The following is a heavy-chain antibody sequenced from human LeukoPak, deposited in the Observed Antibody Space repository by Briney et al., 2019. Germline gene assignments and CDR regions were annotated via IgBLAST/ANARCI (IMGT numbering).Heavy chain of an antibody. V-gene: IGHV3-23*01. J-gene: IGHJ4*02. Sequence: GGSLRLSCAASGFTFSSYAMSWVRQAPGKGLEWVSDISGSGGSKYYGDSVKGRFTISRDNSKNTLYLQMNSLRAEDTAVYYCAKTPAPPTTYYYDSSGYYSQDYWGQGTLVTVSS. CDR2: ISGSGGSK. D-gene: IGHD3-22*01. CDR3: AKTPAPPTTYYYDSSGYYSQDY. CDR1: GFTFSSYA.